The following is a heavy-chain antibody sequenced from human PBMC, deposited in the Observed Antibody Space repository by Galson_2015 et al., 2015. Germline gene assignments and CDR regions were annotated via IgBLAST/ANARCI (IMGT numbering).Heavy chain of an antibody. D-gene: IGHD3-10*01. CDR1: GFTFSSYA. Sequence: SLRLSCAASGFTFSSYAMSWVRQAPGKGLEWVSIISGSGGGTCYADSVKGRFTISRDKSKNTLYLQMNSLRAEDTAVYYCTKDLWFGEDYNWFDPWGQGTL. CDR2: ISGSGGGT. V-gene: IGHV3-23*01. CDR3: TKDLWFGEDYNWFDP. J-gene: IGHJ5*02.